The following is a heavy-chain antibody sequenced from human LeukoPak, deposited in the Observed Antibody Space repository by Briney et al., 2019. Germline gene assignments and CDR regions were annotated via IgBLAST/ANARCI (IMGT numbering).Heavy chain of an antibody. J-gene: IGHJ4*02. D-gene: IGHD2-2*01. CDR1: GFSLSTSGVG. V-gene: IGHV2-5*01. Sequence: TGPTLVKPTQTLTLTCTFSGFSLSTSGVGVGWIRQPPGKALEWLALIYWNDDKRYSLSLKSRLTITKDTTKNQVVLTMTNMDPVDTATYYCAHRWLVVPAAIGFDYWGQGTLVTVSS. CDR2: IYWNDDK. CDR3: AHRWLVVPAAIGFDY.